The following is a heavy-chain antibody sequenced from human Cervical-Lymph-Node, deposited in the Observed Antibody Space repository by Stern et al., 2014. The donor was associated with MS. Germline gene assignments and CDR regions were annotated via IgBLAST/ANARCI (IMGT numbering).Heavy chain of an antibody. D-gene: IGHD2-15*01. J-gene: IGHJ4*02. CDR1: GFTFSSYG. Sequence: VQLVQSGGGVVQPGRSLRLSCAASGFTFSSYGMHWVRQAPGKGLEWVAVISYDGSNKYYADSVKGRFTISRDNSKNTLYLQMNSLRAEDTAVYYCAKDMGYSLDYWGQGTLVTVSS. CDR2: ISYDGSNK. CDR3: AKDMGYSLDY. V-gene: IGHV3-30*18.